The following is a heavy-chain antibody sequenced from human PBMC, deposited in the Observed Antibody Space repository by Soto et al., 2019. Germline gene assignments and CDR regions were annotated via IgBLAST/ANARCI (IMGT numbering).Heavy chain of an antibody. CDR1: GGSFSGNY. CDR2: NNHSGST. J-gene: IGHJ4*02. D-gene: IGHD3-10*01. CDR3: ARGYGRNFAY. Sequence: QVQLQQWGAGLLKPSETLSLTCAVYGGSFSGNYWNWIRELPGKGLERNGENNHSGSTDYNPSLKSRVTISLDTSKNQFSRKLRSITAADTAVYYCARGYGRNFAYWAQGTLVTVSS. V-gene: IGHV4-34*01.